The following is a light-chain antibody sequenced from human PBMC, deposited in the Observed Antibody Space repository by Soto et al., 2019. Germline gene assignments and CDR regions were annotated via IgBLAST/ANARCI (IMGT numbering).Light chain of an antibody. CDR3: QQDKSYWGVT. CDR1: QSISTW. Sequence: DIQMTQSPSTLSASVGDRVTITCRVSQSISTWLAWYQQKPGKAPKLLIYKASTLESGVPSRFSGSGAGTEFTLTLSSLQPDDYSTYYCQQDKSYWGVTFGPGNKVDIK. CDR2: KAS. J-gene: IGKJ3*01. V-gene: IGKV1-5*03.